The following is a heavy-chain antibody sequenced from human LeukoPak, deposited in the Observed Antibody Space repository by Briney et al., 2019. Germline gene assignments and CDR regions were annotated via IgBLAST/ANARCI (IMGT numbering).Heavy chain of an antibody. D-gene: IGHD3-10*01. CDR1: GYSISSGYY. J-gene: IGHJ5*02. CDR2: IYHSGST. CDR3: ARGRYYGSGSPKSNWFDP. V-gene: IGHV4-38-2*01. Sequence: SETLSLTCAVSGYSISSGYYWGWIRQPPGKGLEWIGSIYHSGSTYYNPSLKSRVTISVDTSKNQFSLKPSSVTAADTAVYYCARGRYYGSGSPKSNWFDPWGQGTLVTVSS.